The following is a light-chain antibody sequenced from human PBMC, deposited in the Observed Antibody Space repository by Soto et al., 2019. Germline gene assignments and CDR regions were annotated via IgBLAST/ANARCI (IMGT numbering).Light chain of an antibody. CDR1: SSDVGSYNL. J-gene: IGLJ2*01. CDR3: CSYAGSSTSV. V-gene: IGLV2-23*01. CDR2: EGS. Sequence: QSVLTQPASVSGSPGQSITISCTGNSSDVGSYNLVSWYQQHPGKAPKLMIYEGSKRPSGVSNRFSGSKSGNTASLTISGLQAEDEADYYCCSYAGSSTSVFGGGTKLTVL.